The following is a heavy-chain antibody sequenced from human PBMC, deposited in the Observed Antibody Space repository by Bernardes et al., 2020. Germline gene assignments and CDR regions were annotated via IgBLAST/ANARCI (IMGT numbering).Heavy chain of an antibody. CDR2: INADGSNT. Sequence: GGSLRLSCAASGLNFSNSWMHWVRQAPGRGLVWVARINADGSNTIYADSVKGRFTISRDNAKNTLYLQMNSLRAEDTAVYYCAREGPYCAGGVCYQPFDSWGQGTLVTVSS. V-gene: IGHV3-74*01. D-gene: IGHD2-8*02. CDR1: GLNFSNSW. J-gene: IGHJ4*02. CDR3: AREGPYCAGGVCYQPFDS.